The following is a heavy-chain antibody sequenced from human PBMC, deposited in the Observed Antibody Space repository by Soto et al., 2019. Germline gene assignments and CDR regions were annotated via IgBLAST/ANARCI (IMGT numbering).Heavy chain of an antibody. Sequence: SETLSLTCAVSGVSIISDVYCXSXXXQPPGKGLEWIGFIYQSGSTYYNPSLKSRVSMSVDKSNNEFSLSLTSVTAADTAVYYCATLPPRIVVVFTEMPTWGQGILVTVS. D-gene: IGHD2-21*01. CDR1: GVSIISDVYC. V-gene: IGHV4-30-2*01. CDR3: ATLPPRIVVVFTEMPT. J-gene: IGHJ5*02. CDR2: IYQSGST.